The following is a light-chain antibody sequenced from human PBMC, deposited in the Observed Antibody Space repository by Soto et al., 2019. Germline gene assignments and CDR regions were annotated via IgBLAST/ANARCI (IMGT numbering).Light chain of an antibody. CDR2: DVS. CDR1: SSDVGGYNY. J-gene: IGLJ2*01. V-gene: IGLV2-14*01. CDR3: SSYTSSTTLV. Sequence: VLTQPASVSGSPGQSITISCTGTSSDVGGYNYVSWYQQHPGKAPKLMIFDVSNRPSGVSNRFSGSKSGNTASLTISGLQAEDEADYYCSSYTSSTTLVFGGGTKLTVL.